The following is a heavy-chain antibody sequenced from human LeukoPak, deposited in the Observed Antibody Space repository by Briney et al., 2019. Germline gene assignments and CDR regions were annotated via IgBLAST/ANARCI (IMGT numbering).Heavy chain of an antibody. J-gene: IGHJ4*02. CDR3: AREWQGGIAAAGTRIEGDY. D-gene: IGHD6-13*01. Sequence: TGGSLRLSCAVSGFFVSGYWMTWVRQAPGKGLEWVAYIKQDGSEKNYVDSVKGRFTISRDNAENSLFLQMNSLRVEDTAVYYCAREWQGGIAAAGTRIEGDYWGQGTLVAVSS. CDR2: IKQDGSEK. V-gene: IGHV3-7*01. CDR1: GFFVSGYW.